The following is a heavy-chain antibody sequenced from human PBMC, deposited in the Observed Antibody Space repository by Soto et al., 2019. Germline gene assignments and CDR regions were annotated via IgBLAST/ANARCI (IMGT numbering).Heavy chain of an antibody. CDR3: ALEPTGTAGFDY. Sequence: ASVKVSCKASGHTFTGHHMHWVRQAPGQGLEWMGLIDLDIGDTKYAQKFQGRVTSTSDTSITTAYMELRGLRSDDTAVYYCALEPTGTAGFDYWGQVPLVTFSS. CDR1: GHTFTGHH. CDR2: IDLDIGDT. D-gene: IGHD2-21*02. V-gene: IGHV1-2*02. J-gene: IGHJ4*02.